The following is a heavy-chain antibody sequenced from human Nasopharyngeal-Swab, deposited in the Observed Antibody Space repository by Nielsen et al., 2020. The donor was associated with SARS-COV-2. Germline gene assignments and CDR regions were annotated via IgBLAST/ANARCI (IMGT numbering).Heavy chain of an antibody. D-gene: IGHD3-10*01. CDR1: GYTFTGYY. CDR3: ARDGYYGSGSSMDV. V-gene: IGHV1-2*04. J-gene: IGHJ6*04. CDR2: INPNSGGT. Sequence: ASVKVSCKASGYTFTGYYMHWVRQAPGQGLEWMGWINPNSGGTNYAQKFQGWVTMTRDTSISTAYMELSRLRSDDTAVYYCARDGYYGSGSSMDVWGKGTTVTFSS.